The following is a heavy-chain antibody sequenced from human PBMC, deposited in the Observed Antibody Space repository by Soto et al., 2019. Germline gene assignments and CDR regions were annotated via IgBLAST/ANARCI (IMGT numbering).Heavy chain of an antibody. CDR3: ARGPGSLRP. CDR2: TYYRSKWYS. D-gene: IGHD1-1*01. V-gene: IGHV6-1*01. Sequence: PSQTLSLTCAISGDSVSSNSAAWNWIRLSPSRGLEWLGRTYYRSKWYSTYAISVKSRMSISPDTSKNQFSLQLNSVTPDDTAVYYCARGPGSLRPWGQGTLVTVSS. J-gene: IGHJ5*02. CDR1: GDSVSSNSAA.